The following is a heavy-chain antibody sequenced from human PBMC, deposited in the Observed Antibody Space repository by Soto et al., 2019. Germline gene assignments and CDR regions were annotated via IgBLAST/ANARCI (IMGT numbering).Heavy chain of an antibody. Sequence: QVQLQESGPGLVKPSEILSLTCTVSGGSISSYYWSWIRQPPGKGLEWIGYIYYSGSTNYNPPLRTGVTISVATPKTPFSLRLSSVTAADTAVYYWASSRGDVVVVVAAPLAFEVWGQGTMVTVSS. V-gene: IGHV4-59*01. CDR2: IYYSGST. D-gene: IGHD2-15*01. J-gene: IGHJ3*01. CDR1: GGSISSYY. CDR3: ASSRGDVVVVVAAPLAFEV.